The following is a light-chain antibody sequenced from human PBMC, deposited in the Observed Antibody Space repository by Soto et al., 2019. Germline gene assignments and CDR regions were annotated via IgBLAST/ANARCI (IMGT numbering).Light chain of an antibody. CDR3: QQYGTSPMYT. CDR1: QSVSTSY. CDR2: GAS. J-gene: IGKJ2*01. V-gene: IGKV3-20*01. Sequence: EIVLTQSPGTLSLSPGERATLSCRASQSVSTSYLAWYQQKPGQAPRLLIYGASSRATGIPDRFSGSGSLTDFTLTISRLEPEDFAVYYCQQYGTSPMYTFGQGTKLEIK.